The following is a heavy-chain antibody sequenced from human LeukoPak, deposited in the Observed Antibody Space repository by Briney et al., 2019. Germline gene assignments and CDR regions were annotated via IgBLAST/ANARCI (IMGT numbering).Heavy chain of an antibody. J-gene: IGHJ4*02. CDR1: GFTFSSYA. D-gene: IGHD3-3*01. CDR3: AKDADLYDFWSSYYIDY. V-gene: IGHV3-23*01. Sequence: PGGSLRLSCAASGFTFSSYAMSWVRQAPGKGLEWVSAISGSGGSTYYADSVKGRFTISRDNSKNTLYLQMNSLRAEDTAVYYCAKDADLYDFWSSYYIDYWGQGTLVTVSS. CDR2: ISGSGGST.